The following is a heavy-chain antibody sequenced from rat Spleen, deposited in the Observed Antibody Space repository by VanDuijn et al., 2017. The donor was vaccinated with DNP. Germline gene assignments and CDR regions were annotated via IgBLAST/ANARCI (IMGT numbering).Heavy chain of an antibody. CDR3: IKVSDPGTYYWYFDF. Sequence: EVQLQESGPGLVKPSQSLSLTCSVTFYSITSSNNWNWLRKFPGNKLEWMGYINSAGSTNYNPSLKSRISITRDTSKNQFFLQLNSVITEDTAIYYCIKVSDPGTYYWYFDFWGPGTMVTVSS. CDR1: FYSITSSNN. D-gene: IGHD1-4*01. CDR2: INSAGST. J-gene: IGHJ1*01. V-gene: IGHV3-3*01.